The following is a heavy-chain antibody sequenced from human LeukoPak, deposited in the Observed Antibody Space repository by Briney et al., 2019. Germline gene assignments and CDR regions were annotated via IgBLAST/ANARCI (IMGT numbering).Heavy chain of an antibody. D-gene: IGHD6-13*01. V-gene: IGHV3-48*03. CDR1: GFTFRTYA. J-gene: IGHJ4*02. Sequence: GGSLRLSCAASGFTFRTYAMSWVRQAPGKGLEWISYISSSGSTMYYADSVKGRFTISRDNAKNSLYLQMNSLRAEDTAIYYCASSSWYALDYWGQGTLVTVSS. CDR3: ASSSWYALDY. CDR2: ISSSGSTM.